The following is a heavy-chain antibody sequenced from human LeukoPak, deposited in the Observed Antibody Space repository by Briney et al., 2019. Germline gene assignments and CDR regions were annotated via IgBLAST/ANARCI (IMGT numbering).Heavy chain of an antibody. CDR1: GGTFSSYA. D-gene: IGHD2-8*01. CDR3: ARADYGYCTNGVCYAFDY. CDR2: IIPIFGTA. J-gene: IGHJ4*02. Sequence: SAKVSCKASGGTFSSYAISWVRQAPGQGLEWMGGIIPIFGTANYAQKFQGRVTITTDESTSTAYMELSSLRSEDTAVYYCARADYGYCTNGVCYAFDYWGQGTLVTVSS. V-gene: IGHV1-69*05.